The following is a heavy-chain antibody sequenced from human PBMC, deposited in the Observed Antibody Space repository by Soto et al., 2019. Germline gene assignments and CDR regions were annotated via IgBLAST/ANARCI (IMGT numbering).Heavy chain of an antibody. CDR1: GFTFSSYV. Sequence: GGSLRLSCAASGFTFSSYVMNWVRQAPGKGLEWVSGVSASGDSTYYADSVKGRFTISRDNSKNTLYLQMSSLRAEDTAVYYCAKVGDYDDYVDYWGQGTLVTVSS. CDR3: AKVGDYDDYVDY. J-gene: IGHJ4*02. D-gene: IGHD4-17*01. CDR2: VSASGDST. V-gene: IGHV3-23*01.